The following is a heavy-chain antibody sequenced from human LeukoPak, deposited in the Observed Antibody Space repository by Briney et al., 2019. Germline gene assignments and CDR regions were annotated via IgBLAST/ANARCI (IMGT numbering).Heavy chain of an antibody. CDR3: ARHLGAVGTTGWFDP. D-gene: IGHD1-1*01. V-gene: IGHV4-59*08. CDR2: IYYSGST. Sequence: PSETLSLTCTVSGGSISSYYWSWIRQPPGKGLEWIGYIYYSGSTNYNPSLKSRVTISVDTSKNQFSLKLSSVTAADTAVYYSARHLGAVGTTGWFDPWGQGTLVTVSS. CDR1: GGSISSYY. J-gene: IGHJ5*02.